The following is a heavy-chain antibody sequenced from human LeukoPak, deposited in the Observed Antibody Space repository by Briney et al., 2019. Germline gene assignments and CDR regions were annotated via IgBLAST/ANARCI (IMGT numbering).Heavy chain of an antibody. J-gene: IGHJ4*02. Sequence: PGRSLRLSCAASGFTVSSNYMSWVRQAPGKGLEWVSVIYSGGSTYYADSVKGRFTISRDNSKNTLYLQMNSLRAEDTAVYYCARETCSGGSCYGFDYWGQGTLVTVSS. CDR1: GFTVSSNY. D-gene: IGHD2-15*01. CDR2: IYSGGST. CDR3: ARETCSGGSCYGFDY. V-gene: IGHV3-66*01.